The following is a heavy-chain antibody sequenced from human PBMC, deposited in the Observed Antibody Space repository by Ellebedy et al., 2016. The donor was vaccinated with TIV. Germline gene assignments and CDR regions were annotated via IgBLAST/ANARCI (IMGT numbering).Heavy chain of an antibody. Sequence: KVSCKGSGYSFTTYWINWVRQMPGKGLEWMGRIDPSDSYTNYSPSFQGHVTISADKSILTAYLQWSSLRASDTAMYYCAITVDSTTGTTSWGQGTLVTVSS. CDR2: IDPSDSYT. CDR3: AITVDSTTGTTS. V-gene: IGHV5-10-1*01. D-gene: IGHD1-1*01. CDR1: GYSFTTYW. J-gene: IGHJ5*02.